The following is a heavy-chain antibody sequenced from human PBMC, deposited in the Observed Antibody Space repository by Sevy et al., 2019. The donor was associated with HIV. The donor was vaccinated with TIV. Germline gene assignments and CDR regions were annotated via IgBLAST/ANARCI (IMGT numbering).Heavy chain of an antibody. CDR3: AREGCTRPHDY. J-gene: IGHJ4*02. D-gene: IGHD2-8*01. Sequence: GGSLRLSCAVSGFNFNIYSMSWVRQAPGKGLGWVTTLSFCCGKINYADSVKGRFIISRDDSKNTLYLQMNSLRAEDTAVYFCAREGCTRPHDYWGQGTLVTVSS. CDR1: GFNFNIYS. V-gene: IGHV3-23*01. CDR2: LSFCCGKI.